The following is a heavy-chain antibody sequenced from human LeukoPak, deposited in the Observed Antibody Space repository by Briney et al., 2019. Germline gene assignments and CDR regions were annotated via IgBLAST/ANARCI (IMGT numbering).Heavy chain of an antibody. CDR1: GFTFSSYE. CDR2: ISSRGSTI. Sequence: PGGSLRLSCAASGFTFSSYEMNWVRQAPGKGLEWVSYISSRGSTIYYADSVKGRFTISRDNAKNSLYLQMNSLRAEDTAVYYCAREPPYYDSSGYYDYWGQGTLVTVSS. V-gene: IGHV3-48*03. J-gene: IGHJ4*02. CDR3: AREPPYYDSSGYYDY. D-gene: IGHD3-22*01.